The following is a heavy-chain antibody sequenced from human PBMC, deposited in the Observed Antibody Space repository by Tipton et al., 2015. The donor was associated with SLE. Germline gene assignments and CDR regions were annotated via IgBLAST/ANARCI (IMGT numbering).Heavy chain of an antibody. Sequence: TLSLTCTVSGGSISSYYWSWIRQPPGKGLEWIGYIYYSGSTNYNPSLKSRVTTSVDTSKNQFSLKLSSVTAADTAVYYGARRLGSSGFDYWGQGTLVTVSS. CDR2: IYYSGST. J-gene: IGHJ4*02. CDR1: GGSISSYY. CDR3: ARRLGSSGFDY. V-gene: IGHV4-59*08. D-gene: IGHD3-22*01.